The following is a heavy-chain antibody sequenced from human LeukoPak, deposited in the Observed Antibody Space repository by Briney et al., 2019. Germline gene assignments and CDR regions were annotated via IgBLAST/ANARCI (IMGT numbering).Heavy chain of an antibody. J-gene: IGHJ3*02. D-gene: IGHD6-13*01. CDR3: ARHPARGQQGYAFDI. CDR2: IYTSGST. CDR1: GGSISSGSYY. V-gene: IGHV4-61*02. Sequence: SQTLSLTCTVSGGSISSGSYYWSWIRQPAGKGLEWIGRIYTSGSTNYNPSLKSRVTISVDTSKNQFSLKLTSVTAADTAVYYCARHPARGQQGYAFDIWGQGTVVTVSS.